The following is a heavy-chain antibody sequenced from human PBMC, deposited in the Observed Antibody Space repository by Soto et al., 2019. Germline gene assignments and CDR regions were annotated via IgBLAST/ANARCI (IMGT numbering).Heavy chain of an antibody. Sequence: QVQLQESGPGLVKPSQTLSLTCTVSGGSISSGGYYWSWIRQHPGKGLEWIGYIYYSGSTYYSPSLKSRVTISVDTSENQYSLKLNSVTAADTAVYYCARNSGHTFDIWGQGTMVTVSS. CDR3: ARNSGHTFDI. D-gene: IGHD3-10*01. V-gene: IGHV4-31*03. J-gene: IGHJ3*02. CDR1: GGSISSGGYY. CDR2: IYYSGST.